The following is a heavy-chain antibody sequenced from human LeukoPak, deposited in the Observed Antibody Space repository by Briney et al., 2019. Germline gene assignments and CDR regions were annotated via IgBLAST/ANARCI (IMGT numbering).Heavy chain of an antibody. CDR2: MNPNSGNT. V-gene: IGHV1-8*01. Sequence: GASVKVSCKASGDTFTSYDINWVRQATGQGLEWMGWMNPNSGNTAYAQKFQGRVSMTGDTSISTAYMELSSLRSEDTAVYYCARSLRGWYKDYWGQGTLVTVSS. CDR1: GDTFTSYD. J-gene: IGHJ4*02. CDR3: ARSLRGWYKDY. D-gene: IGHD6-19*01.